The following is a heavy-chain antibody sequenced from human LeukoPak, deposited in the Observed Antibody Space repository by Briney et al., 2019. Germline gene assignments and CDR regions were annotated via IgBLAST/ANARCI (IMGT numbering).Heavy chain of an antibody. V-gene: IGHV3-30*01. CDR3: GRGLVGDSWSAGF. D-gene: IGHD3-16*01. J-gene: IGHJ4*02. CDR2: ISPDRISQ. CDR1: GFTFSDYS. Sequence: GGSLRPSCETSGFTFSDYSIHWVRKAPGQGLEWVALISPDRISQHYADFVKGRFILSRDNSQNTLSLQMNSLRVEDTAVYFCGRGLVGDSWSAGFWGQGVQVTVSS.